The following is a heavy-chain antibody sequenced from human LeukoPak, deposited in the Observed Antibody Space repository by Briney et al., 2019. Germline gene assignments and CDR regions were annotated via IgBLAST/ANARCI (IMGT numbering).Heavy chain of an antibody. V-gene: IGHV4-59*12. CDR1: GGSISSLY. J-gene: IGHJ4*02. CDR3: ARGLKPYCTNGVCYTGDF. Sequence: PSETLSLTCSVSGGSISSLYWSWIRQPPGKGLEWIGYIYYSGSANYNPSLQSRVTISVDTSKNQFSLKLSSVTAADTAVYYCARGLKPYCTNGVCYTGDFWGQGTLVTVSP. D-gene: IGHD2-8*01. CDR2: IYYSGSA.